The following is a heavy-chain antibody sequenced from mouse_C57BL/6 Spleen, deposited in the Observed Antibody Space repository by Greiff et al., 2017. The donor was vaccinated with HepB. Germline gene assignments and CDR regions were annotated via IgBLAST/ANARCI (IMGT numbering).Heavy chain of an antibody. J-gene: IGHJ1*03. CDR1: GYTFTSYW. V-gene: IGHV1-72*01. Sequence: QVQLKESGAELVKPGASVKLSCKASGYTFTSYWMHWVKQRPGRGLEWIGRIDPNSGGTKYNEKFKSKATLTVDKPSSTAYMQLSSLTSEDSAVYYCARYGNHGYFDVWGTGTTVTVSS. CDR3: ARYGNHGYFDV. CDR2: IDPNSGGT. D-gene: IGHD2-1*01.